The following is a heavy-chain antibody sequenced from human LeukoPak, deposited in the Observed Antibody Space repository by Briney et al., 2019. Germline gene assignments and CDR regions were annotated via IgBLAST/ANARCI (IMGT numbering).Heavy chain of an antibody. J-gene: IGHJ4*02. V-gene: IGHV3-23*01. CDR2: ISAGGTRT. CDR1: GFTYSPYA. D-gene: IGHD2-15*01. Sequence: GSLRLSCVASGFTYSPYAMTWVRRPPGKGLEWVSTISAGGTRTYYADSVQGRFTISRDNSKNTLYLQMNSLRAEDTAVYYCAKVLVLVSANRYYFDYWGQGTLVTVSS. CDR3: AKVLVLVSANRYYFDY.